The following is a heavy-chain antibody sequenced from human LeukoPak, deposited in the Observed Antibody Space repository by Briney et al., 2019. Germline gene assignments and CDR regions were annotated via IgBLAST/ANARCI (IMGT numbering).Heavy chain of an antibody. CDR3: ARHRSGWLQSSFDY. CDR1: GGSISSSSSY. D-gene: IGHD5-24*01. J-gene: IGHJ4*02. V-gene: IGHV4-39*01. CDR2: IYYSGSS. Sequence: SETLSLTCSVSGGSISSSSSYWGWIRQPPGKGLEWIGSIYYSGSSFDNPALKSRVTISVDTFKNQFSLKLSSVTAADTAVYYCARHRSGWLQSSFDYWGQGTLVTVSS.